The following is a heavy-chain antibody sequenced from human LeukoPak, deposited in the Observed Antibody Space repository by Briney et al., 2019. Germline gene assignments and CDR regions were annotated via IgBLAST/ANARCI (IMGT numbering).Heavy chain of an antibody. D-gene: IGHD3-22*01. CDR2: IYYSGST. CDR3: ASFSSGYNY. J-gene: IGHJ4*02. CDR1: GGSISSYY. Sequence: SETLPLTCTVSGGSISSYYWSWIRQPPGKGLEWIGYIYYSGSTNYNPSLKSRVTISVDTSKNQFSLKLSSVTAADTAVYYCASFSSGYNYWGQGTLVTVSS. V-gene: IGHV4-59*08.